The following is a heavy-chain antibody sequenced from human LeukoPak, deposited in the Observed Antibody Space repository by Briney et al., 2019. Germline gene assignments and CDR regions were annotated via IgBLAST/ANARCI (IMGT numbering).Heavy chain of an antibody. CDR2: INPSGGST. CDR3: ARDIVVVPAAIDMDV. CDR1: GYTITTYY. D-gene: IGHD2-2*01. V-gene: IGHV1-46*01. Sequence: ASVKVSCKASGYTITTYYMHWVRQAPGQGLEWMGIINPSGGSTSYAQKFQGRVTMTRDTSTSTAYMELSSLRSEDTAVYYCARDIVVVPAAIDMDVWGQGTTVTVSS. J-gene: IGHJ6*02.